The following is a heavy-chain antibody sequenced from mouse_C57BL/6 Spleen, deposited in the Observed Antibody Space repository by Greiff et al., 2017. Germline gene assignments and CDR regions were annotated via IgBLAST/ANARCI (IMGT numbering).Heavy chain of an antibody. CDR3: AREGREFDY. Sequence: VKLMESGPELVKPGASVKISCKASGYAFSSSWMNWVKQRPGKGLEWIGRIYPGDGDTNYNGKFKGKATLTADKSSSTAYMQLSSLTSEDSAVYFCAREGREFDYWGQGTTLTVSS. V-gene: IGHV1-82*01. CDR2: IYPGDGDT. J-gene: IGHJ2*01. CDR1: GYAFSSSW.